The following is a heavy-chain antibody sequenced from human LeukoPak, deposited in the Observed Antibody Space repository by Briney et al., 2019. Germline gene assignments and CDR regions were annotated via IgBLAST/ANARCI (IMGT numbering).Heavy chain of an antibody. J-gene: IGHJ4*02. CDR2: IYYNGST. D-gene: IGHD6-13*01. CDR1: GGSISSYY. Sequence: SETLSLTCIVSGGSISSYYWSWIRQPPRKGLERIGSIYYNGSTNYNPSLKSRVTISVDTSKNQFSLKLSSVTAADTGVYYCAGWEGGQQQLVIWGQGTLVTVSS. V-gene: IGHV4-59*08. CDR3: AGWEGGQQQLVI.